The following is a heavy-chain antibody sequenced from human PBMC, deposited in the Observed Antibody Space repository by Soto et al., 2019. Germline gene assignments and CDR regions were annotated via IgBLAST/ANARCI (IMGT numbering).Heavy chain of an antibody. D-gene: IGHD2-15*01. CDR1: GFTFSSYE. J-gene: IGHJ6*02. Sequence: GGSLRLSCAASGFTFSSYEMNWVRQAPGKGLEWVSYISSSGSTIYYADSVKGRFTISRDNAKNSLYLQMNSLGAEDTAVYYCARDRDCSGGSCYYYYYGMDVWGQGTTVTVSS. V-gene: IGHV3-48*03. CDR3: ARDRDCSGGSCYYYYYGMDV. CDR2: ISSSGSTI.